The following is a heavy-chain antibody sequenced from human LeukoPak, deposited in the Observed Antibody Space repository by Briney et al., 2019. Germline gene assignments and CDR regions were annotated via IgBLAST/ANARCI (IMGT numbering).Heavy chain of an antibody. J-gene: IGHJ6*03. CDR3: ARDPSPRTSYYYYYMDV. CDR1: GFTFSSYW. V-gene: IGHV3-21*01. D-gene: IGHD2-2*01. CDR2: ISSFSSYI. Sequence: GGSLRLSCAASGFTFSSYWMSWVRQAPGKGLEWVSSISSFSSYIYYADSVKGRFTISGDNAKNSLHLQMNSLRVEDTAVYYCARDPSPRTSYYYYYMDVWGKGTTVTVSS.